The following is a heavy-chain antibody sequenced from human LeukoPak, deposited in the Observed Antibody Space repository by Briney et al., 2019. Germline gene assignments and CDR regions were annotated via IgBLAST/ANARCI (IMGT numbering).Heavy chain of an antibody. V-gene: IGHV3-21*01. D-gene: IGHD6-13*01. CDR1: GFTFGSYS. J-gene: IGHJ4*02. CDR2: ISSSSSYI. Sequence: GGSLRLSCAASGFTFGSYSMNWVRQAPGKGLEWVSSISSSSSYIYYADSVKGRFTISRDNAKNSLYLQMNSLRAEDTAVYYCARSRYSTTWSSSWEFDYWGQGTLVTVSS. CDR3: ARSRYSTTWSSSWEFDY.